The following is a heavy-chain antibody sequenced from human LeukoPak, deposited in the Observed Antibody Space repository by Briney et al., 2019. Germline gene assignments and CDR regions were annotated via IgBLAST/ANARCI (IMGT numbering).Heavy chain of an antibody. J-gene: IGHJ4*02. CDR2: IRYDGSNK. V-gene: IGHV3-30*02. CDR3: AKDLDIVVVVAATRGLGDY. CDR1: GFTFSSYG. Sequence: GGSLRLSCAASGFTFSSYGMHWVRQAPGKGLEWVAFIRYDGSNKYYADSVKGRFTISRDNSKNTLYLQMNSLRAEDTAVYYCAKDLDIVVVVAATRGLGDYWGQGTLVTVPS. D-gene: IGHD2-15*01.